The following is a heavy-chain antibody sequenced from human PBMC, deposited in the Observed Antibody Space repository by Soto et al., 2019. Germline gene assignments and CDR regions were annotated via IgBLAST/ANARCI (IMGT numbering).Heavy chain of an antibody. CDR1: GYTFTSYY. CDR3: ARVKVPATAIDDYYYYGMDV. J-gene: IGHJ6*01. CDR2: INPSGGST. D-gene: IGHD2-2*01. V-gene: IGHV1-46*01. Sequence: APVNGSSKASGYTFTSYYMHWARQAPGQGLEWMGIINPSGGSTSYAQKFQGRVTMTRDTSTSTVYMELSSLRSEDTAVYYCARVKVPATAIDDYYYYGMDVWGQGTTVTVSS.